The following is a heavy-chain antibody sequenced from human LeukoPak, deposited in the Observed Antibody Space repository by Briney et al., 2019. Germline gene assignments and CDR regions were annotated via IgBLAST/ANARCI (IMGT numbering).Heavy chain of an antibody. Sequence: GGSLRLSCAASEFIFSSYNINWVRQARGKGLQWISYISSSSDSIYYADSVKGRFTISRDNAENSLYLQMNSLRVEDTAVYYCARGSDPRVGATRDFDYWGQGTLVTVSS. J-gene: IGHJ4*02. D-gene: IGHD1-26*01. CDR2: ISSSSDSI. CDR1: EFIFSSYN. CDR3: ARGSDPRVGATRDFDY. V-gene: IGHV3-48*01.